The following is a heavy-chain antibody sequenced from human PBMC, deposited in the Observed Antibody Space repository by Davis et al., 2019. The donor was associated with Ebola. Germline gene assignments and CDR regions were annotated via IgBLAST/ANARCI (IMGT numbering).Heavy chain of an antibody. CDR3: ARDPHCSGGSCFGMDV. Sequence: GGSLTLSCAASGFTFSSYAMHWVRQAPGQGLERVAVISYDGSNKYYADSVKGRFTISRDNAKNTLYLQMNSLRAEDTGVYYCARDPHCSGGSCFGMDVWGQGTTVTVSS. CDR2: ISYDGSNK. D-gene: IGHD2-15*01. CDR1: GFTFSSYA. J-gene: IGHJ6*02. V-gene: IGHV3-30-3*01.